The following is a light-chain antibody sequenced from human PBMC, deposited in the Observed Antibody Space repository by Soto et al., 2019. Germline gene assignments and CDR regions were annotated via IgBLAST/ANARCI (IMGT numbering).Light chain of an antibody. V-gene: IGKV3-15*01. CDR1: QSVSSN. CDR2: GAS. J-gene: IGKJ1*01. CDR3: QHYNNWPPWT. Sequence: EIVMTQSPDTLSVSPGERATLSCRASQSVSSNLAWYQQKPGQAPRLLIYGASTRATGIPARFSGSGSGKEFTLTISSLQSEDFAVYYCQHYNNWPPWTFGQGTKVEIK.